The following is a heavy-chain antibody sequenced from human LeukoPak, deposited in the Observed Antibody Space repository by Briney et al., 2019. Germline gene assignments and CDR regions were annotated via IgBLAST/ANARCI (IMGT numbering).Heavy chain of an antibody. CDR2: ISGSGGST. V-gene: IGHV3-23*01. D-gene: IGHD2-15*01. Sequence: GGSLRLSCAASGFTFRTYAMSWVRQAPGRGLEWVSTISGSGGSTYYADSVKGQFTISRDNSKNTLYLQMNSLRAEDTAVYYCARILGAPLGYCSGGSRHRYHFDYWGQGTLVTVSS. CDR3: ARILGAPLGYCSGGSRHRYHFDY. CDR1: GFTFRTYA. J-gene: IGHJ4*02.